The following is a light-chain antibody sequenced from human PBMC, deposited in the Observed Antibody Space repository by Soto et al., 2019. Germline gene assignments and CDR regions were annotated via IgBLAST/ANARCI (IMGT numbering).Light chain of an antibody. J-gene: IGLJ2*01. CDR1: SSDIGDYDY. CDR3: SSYTSTNPYAV. Sequence: QSVLTQPASVSGSPGQSITISCTGTSSDIGDYDYVSWYQHHPGKAPKLMIYEVSNRPSGISNRFSGSKSGNTASLTISGLQAEDEADYYCSSYTSTNPYAVFGGGTKVTVL. CDR2: EVS. V-gene: IGLV2-14*01.